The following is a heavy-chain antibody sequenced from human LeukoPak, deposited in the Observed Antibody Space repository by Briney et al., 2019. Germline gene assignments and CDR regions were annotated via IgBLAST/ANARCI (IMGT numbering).Heavy chain of an antibody. CDR1: GGSISSYY. CDR2: IYYSGST. J-gene: IGHJ4*02. V-gene: IGHV4-59*01. D-gene: IGHD6-19*01. CDR3: ARARSGYTSGGFDY. Sequence: SETLSLTCTVSGGSISSYYWSWIRQPPGKGLERIGYIYYSGSTNYNPSLKSRVTISVDTSKNQFSLKLSSVTAADTAVYYCARARSGYTSGGFDYWGQGTLVTVSS.